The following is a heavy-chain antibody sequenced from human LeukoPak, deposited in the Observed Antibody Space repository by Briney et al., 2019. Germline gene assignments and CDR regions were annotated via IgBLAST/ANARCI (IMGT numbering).Heavy chain of an antibody. J-gene: IGHJ6*02. CDR1: GYTFTGYY. Sequence: ASVKVSCKASGYTFTGYYMHWVRQAPGQGLEWMGWINPNSGGTNYAQKFQGRVTMTRDTSISTAYMELSRLRSDVTAVYYCARLTVTTVGYYYGMDVWGQGTTVTVSS. CDR3: ARLTVTTVGYYYGMDV. CDR2: INPNSGGT. D-gene: IGHD4-17*01. V-gene: IGHV1-2*02.